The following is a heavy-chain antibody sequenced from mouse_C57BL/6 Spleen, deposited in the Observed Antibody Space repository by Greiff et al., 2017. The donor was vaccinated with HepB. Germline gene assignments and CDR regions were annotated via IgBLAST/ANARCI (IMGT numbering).Heavy chain of an antibody. V-gene: IGHV1-80*01. Sequence: QVQLKESGAELVKPGASVKISCKASGYAFSSYWMNWVKQRPGKGLEWIGQIYPGDGDTNYNGKFKGKATLTADKSSSTAYMQLSSLTSEDSAVYFCARSPITTVVAPYWYFDVWGTGTTVTVSS. J-gene: IGHJ1*03. CDR3: ARSPITTVVAPYWYFDV. CDR2: IYPGDGDT. D-gene: IGHD1-1*01. CDR1: GYAFSSYW.